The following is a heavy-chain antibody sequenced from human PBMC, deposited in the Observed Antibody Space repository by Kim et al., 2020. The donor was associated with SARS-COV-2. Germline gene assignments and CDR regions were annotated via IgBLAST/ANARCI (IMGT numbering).Heavy chain of an antibody. CDR2: ISYDGSNK. CDR3: ARSRSGYWDNWFDP. CDR1: GFTFSSYA. Sequence: GGSLRLSCAASGFTFSSYAMHWVRQAPGKGLEWVAVISYDGSNKYYADSVKGRFTISRDNSKNTLYLQMNSLRAEDTAVYYCARSRSGYWDNWFDPWGQGTLVTVSS. D-gene: IGHD3-3*01. V-gene: IGHV3-30-3*01. J-gene: IGHJ5*02.